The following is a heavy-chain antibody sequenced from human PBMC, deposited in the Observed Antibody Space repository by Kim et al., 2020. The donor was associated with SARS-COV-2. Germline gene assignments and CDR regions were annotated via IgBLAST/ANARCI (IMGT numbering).Heavy chain of an antibody. Sequence: YNPSHKSRVPIAVDTSKNQFSLKLSSVTAADTAVYYCARVPLRFLATFDPWGQGTLVTVSS. V-gene: IGHV4-34*01. D-gene: IGHD3-3*01. J-gene: IGHJ5*02. CDR3: ARVPLRFLATFDP.